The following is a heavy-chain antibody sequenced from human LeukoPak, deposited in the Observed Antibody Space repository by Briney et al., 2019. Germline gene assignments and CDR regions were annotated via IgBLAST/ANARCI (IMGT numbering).Heavy chain of an antibody. CDR2: VRGTGGST. Sequence: GGSLRLSCAASGFTFSSHAMTWVRQAPGKGLEWVSAVRGTGGSTYYADSVKGRFTISRDNSKNTLYLQMNSLRAEDTAVYYCAKAILWPNDAFDIWGQGTMVTVSS. V-gene: IGHV3-23*01. D-gene: IGHD3-10*01. CDR3: AKAILWPNDAFDI. CDR1: GFTFSSHA. J-gene: IGHJ3*02.